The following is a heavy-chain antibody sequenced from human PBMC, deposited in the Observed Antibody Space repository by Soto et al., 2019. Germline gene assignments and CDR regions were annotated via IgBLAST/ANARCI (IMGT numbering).Heavy chain of an antibody. D-gene: IGHD5-12*01. V-gene: IGHV6-1*01. Sequence: SQTLSLTCAISGDSVSSNTASWNWIRQSPSRGLELLGRTYFRSKWYNDYAVSVKSRIIINPDTSNNQFSLQLNSVTPEDTAVYFCAKGDNLGPKTGYAFDPWGQGIMVTV. CDR3: AKGDNLGPKTGYAFDP. J-gene: IGHJ5*02. CDR2: TYFRSKWYN. CDR1: GDSVSSNTAS.